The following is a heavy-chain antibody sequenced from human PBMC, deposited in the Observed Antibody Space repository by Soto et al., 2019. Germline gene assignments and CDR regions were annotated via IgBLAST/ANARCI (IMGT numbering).Heavy chain of an antibody. J-gene: IGHJ1*01. CDR1: GFTFSSYA. Sequence: GGSLRLSCEASGFTFSSYAMSWVRQAPGKGLEWVSGISGGGSTTYYADSVKGRFTISRDNSKNTLYLQVNSLRAEDTAVYYCARDQAAGGTISRYFQDWGQGTLVTVSS. CDR3: ARDQAAGGTISRYFQD. V-gene: IGHV3-23*01. D-gene: IGHD6-13*01. CDR2: ISGGGSTT.